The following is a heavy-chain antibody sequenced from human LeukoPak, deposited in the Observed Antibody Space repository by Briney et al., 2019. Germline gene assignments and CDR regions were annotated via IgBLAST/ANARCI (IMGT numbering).Heavy chain of an antibody. CDR3: AIPDSSGYYHYSPAFDY. CDR2: IRYDGSNK. J-gene: IGHJ4*02. CDR1: GFTFSTSW. V-gene: IGHV3-30*02. D-gene: IGHD3-22*01. Sequence: GGSLRLSCAASGFTFSTSWMTWVRQAPGKGLEWVAFIRYDGSNKYYADSVKGRFTISRDNSKNTLYLQMNSLRAEDTAVYYCAIPDSSGYYHYSPAFDYWGQGTLVTVSS.